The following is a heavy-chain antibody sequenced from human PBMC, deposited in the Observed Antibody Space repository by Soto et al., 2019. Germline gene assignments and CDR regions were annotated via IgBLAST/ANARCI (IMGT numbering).Heavy chain of an antibody. V-gene: IGHV3-30*18. CDR1: GFTFSSYG. D-gene: IGHD3-10*01. CDR2: ISYDGSNK. Sequence: QVQLVESGGGVVQPGRSLRLSCAASGFTFSSYGMHRVRQAPGKGLEWVAVISYDGSNKYYADSVKGRFTISRDNSKNALYLKMNSLRAEDTAVYYCAKDKGGGGFDPWGQGTLVTVSS. CDR3: AKDKGGGGFDP. J-gene: IGHJ5*02.